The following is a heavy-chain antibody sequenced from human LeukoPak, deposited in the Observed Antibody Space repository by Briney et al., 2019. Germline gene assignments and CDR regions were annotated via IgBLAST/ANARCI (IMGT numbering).Heavy chain of an antibody. CDR2: IWYDGSNK. J-gene: IGHJ4*02. Sequence: PGGSLRLSCAASGFTFGSYGMHWVRQAPGKGLEWVAVIWYDGSNKYYADSVKGRFTISRDNSKNTLYLQMNSLRAEDTAVYYCAREGRCGGDCYYDYWGQGTLVTVSS. D-gene: IGHD2-21*02. CDR1: GFTFGSYG. V-gene: IGHV3-33*01. CDR3: AREGRCGGDCYYDY.